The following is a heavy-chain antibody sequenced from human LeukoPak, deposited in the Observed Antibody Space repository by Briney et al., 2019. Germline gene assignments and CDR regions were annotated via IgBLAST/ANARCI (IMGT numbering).Heavy chain of an antibody. V-gene: IGHV3-30*18. D-gene: IGHD6-6*01. CDR1: GFTFSSYG. CDR2: ISYDGSNK. Sequence: GGSLRLSCAASGFTFSSYGMLWVRQAPGKGLEWVAVISYDGSNKYYADSVKGRFTISRDNSKNTLYLQMNSLRAEDTAVYYCAKDPAYSSIAALYYFDYWGQGTLATVSS. J-gene: IGHJ4*02. CDR3: AKDPAYSSIAALYYFDY.